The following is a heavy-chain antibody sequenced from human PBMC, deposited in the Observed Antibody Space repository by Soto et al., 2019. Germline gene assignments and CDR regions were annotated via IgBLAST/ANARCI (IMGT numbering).Heavy chain of an antibody. CDR1: GGSISSYY. Sequence: PSETLSLTCTVSGGSISSYYWSWIRQPPGKGLEWIGYIYYSGSTNYNPSLKSRVTISVDTSKNHFSLKLSSVTAADTAVYYCARGRNSGSYYAGPNWFDPWGQGTLVTVSS. CDR2: IYYSGST. V-gene: IGHV4-59*01. D-gene: IGHD3-10*01. J-gene: IGHJ5*02. CDR3: ARGRNSGSYYAGPNWFDP.